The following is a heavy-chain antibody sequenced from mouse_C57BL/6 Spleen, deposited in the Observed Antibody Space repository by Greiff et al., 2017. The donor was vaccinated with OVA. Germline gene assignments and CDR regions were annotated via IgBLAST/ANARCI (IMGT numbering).Heavy chain of an antibody. Sequence: VQLKESGGGLVKPGGSLKLSCAASGFTFSSYAMSWVRQTPEKRLEWVATISDGGSYTYYPDNVKGRFTISRDNAKNNLYLQMSHLKSEDTAMYYCARDGLYYFDYWGQGTTLTVSS. CDR1: GFTFSSYA. J-gene: IGHJ2*01. CDR2: ISDGGSYT. CDR3: ARDGLYYFDY. V-gene: IGHV5-4*01.